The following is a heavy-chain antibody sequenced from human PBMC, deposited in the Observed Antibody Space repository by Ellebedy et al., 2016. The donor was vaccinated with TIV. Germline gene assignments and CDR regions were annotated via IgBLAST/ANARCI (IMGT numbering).Heavy chain of an antibody. Sequence: GESLKISCAASGFTFSTYGLHWVRQAPGKGLEWVAVVWYDGSDKYYADSVKGRFTISRENSKNTLFLQINSLRAEDTAVYYCARESCNNITCYFDYWGLGTLVTVSS. CDR1: GFTFSTYG. J-gene: IGHJ4*02. V-gene: IGHV3-33*01. CDR2: VWYDGSDK. CDR3: ARESCNNITCYFDY. D-gene: IGHD2/OR15-2a*01.